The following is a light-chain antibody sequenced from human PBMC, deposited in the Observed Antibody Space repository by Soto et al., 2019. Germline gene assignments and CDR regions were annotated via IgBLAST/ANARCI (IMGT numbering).Light chain of an antibody. Sequence: EIVMTQSPATLSVSPGERATLSFRASQSVSSKLAWYQQKPGQAPRLLIYGASTRATGIPARFSGSGSGTEFTLTISSLQSEDFAVYYCQQYGSSGTFGQGTKVDIK. CDR3: QQYGSSGT. CDR2: GAS. V-gene: IGKV3-15*01. CDR1: QSVSSK. J-gene: IGKJ1*01.